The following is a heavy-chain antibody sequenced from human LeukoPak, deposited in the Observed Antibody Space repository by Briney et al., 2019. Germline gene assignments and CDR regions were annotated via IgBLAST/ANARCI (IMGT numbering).Heavy chain of an antibody. CDR3: ARDSYLYCCSSRCAFDI. J-gene: IGHJ3*02. V-gene: IGHV4-4*07. CDR1: GGSISSYY. CDR2: IYTSGST. Sequence: SETLSLTCTVSGGSISSYYWSWIRQPAGKGLEWIGRIYTSGSTNYNPSLKSRVTMSVDTSKNQFSLKLSSVTAADTAVYYCARDSYLYCCSSRCAFDIWGQGTMVTVSS. D-gene: IGHD2-2*01.